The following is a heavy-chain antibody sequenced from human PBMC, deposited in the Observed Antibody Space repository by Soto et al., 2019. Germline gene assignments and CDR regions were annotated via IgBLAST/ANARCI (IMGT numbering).Heavy chain of an antibody. J-gene: IGHJ6*02. D-gene: IGHD1-1*01. CDR1: GCTFSTSA. Sequence: QVQLEQSGAEVKKPGSSVKVSCKASGCTFSTSAISWGRQAPGQGLEWMGGFITSFTTPDYEQKFQGRLTITAAESTSTAYMELRRTKPDDTAVYYCARDKDRLQLGGNYYYILDVWGQGPTVTVSS. CDR3: ARDKDRLQLGGNYYYILDV. V-gene: IGHV1-69*12. CDR2: FITSFTTP.